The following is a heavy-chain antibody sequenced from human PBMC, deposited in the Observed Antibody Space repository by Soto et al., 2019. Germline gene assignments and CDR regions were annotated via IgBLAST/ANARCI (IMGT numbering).Heavy chain of an antibody. D-gene: IGHD2-2*01. CDR2: MNPNSGNT. Sequence: QVQLVQSGAEVKKPGASVKVSCKASGYTFTSYDINWVRQATGQGLEWMGWMNPNSGNTGYAQKFQDRVTMTRNTSKSTAYMELSSLRSEDTAVYYCARGIGIRYCSSTSCYLNWFDPWGQGTLVTVSS. CDR1: GYTFTSYD. J-gene: IGHJ5*02. V-gene: IGHV1-8*01. CDR3: ARGIGIRYCSSTSCYLNWFDP.